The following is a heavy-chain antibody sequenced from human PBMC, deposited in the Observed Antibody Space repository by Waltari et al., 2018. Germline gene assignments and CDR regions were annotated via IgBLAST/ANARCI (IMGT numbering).Heavy chain of an antibody. Sequence: EGQLVESGGGLIQPGGSLRLSCVGSGSTINCNSITWFRQVPGKGLEWFSKSPLGTNANYAYSVRGRFTISRDNSKDTLYLQMNSLRVEDTAVYFCARHVSGPTRAAFDVWGQGTMVTVSP. V-gene: IGHV3-53*01. CDR3: ARHVSGPTRAAFDV. D-gene: IGHD6-19*01. CDR2: SPLGTNA. CDR1: GSTINCNS. J-gene: IGHJ3*01.